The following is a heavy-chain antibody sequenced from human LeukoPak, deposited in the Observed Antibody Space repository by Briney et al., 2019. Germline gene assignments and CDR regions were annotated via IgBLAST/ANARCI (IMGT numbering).Heavy chain of an antibody. Sequence: ASVKVSCKASAYTFTDYYIHWVRQAPGQGLEWMGWIKPKSGVTNYAQKFQGRVTMTRDTSISTAYMELSSLKSDDTAVYYCARVWFGELPEYWGQGTLVTVSS. CDR3: ARVWFGELPEY. V-gene: IGHV1-2*02. CDR2: IKPKSGVT. CDR1: AYTFTDYY. D-gene: IGHD3-10*01. J-gene: IGHJ4*02.